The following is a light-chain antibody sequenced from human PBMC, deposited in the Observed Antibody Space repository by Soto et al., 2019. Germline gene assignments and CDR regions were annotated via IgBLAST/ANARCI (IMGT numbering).Light chain of an antibody. CDR3: QQYYSTPPYT. CDR2: WAS. V-gene: IGKV4-1*01. CDR1: QSVLHSSNNKNY. Sequence: DIVMTQSPDSLAVSRGERATINCKSSQSVLHSSNNKNYLAWYQQKPGQPPKLLIYWASTRESGVPDRFSGSGSGTDFTLTISSLQAEDVAVYYCQQYYSTPPYTFGQGTKLEIK. J-gene: IGKJ2*01.